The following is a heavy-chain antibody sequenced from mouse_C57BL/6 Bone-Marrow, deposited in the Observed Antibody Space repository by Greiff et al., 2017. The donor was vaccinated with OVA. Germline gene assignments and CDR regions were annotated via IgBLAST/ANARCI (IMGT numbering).Heavy chain of an antibody. Sequence: QVQLQPPGAELVRPGSSVKLSCKASGYTFTSYWMDWVKQRPGQGLEWIGNIYPSDSETHYNQKFKDKATLTVDKSSSTAYMQLSSLTSEDSAVYYCARKDYDWFAYWGQGTLVTVSA. CDR1: GYTFTSYW. D-gene: IGHD2-4*01. V-gene: IGHV1-61*01. CDR2: IYPSDSET. J-gene: IGHJ3*01. CDR3: ARKDYDWFAY.